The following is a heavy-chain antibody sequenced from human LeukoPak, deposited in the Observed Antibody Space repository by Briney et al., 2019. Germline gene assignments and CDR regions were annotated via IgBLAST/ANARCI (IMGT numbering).Heavy chain of an antibody. CDR2: MNPNSGNT. J-gene: IGHJ4*02. CDR1: GYTFTGYY. Sequence: ASVKVSCKASGYTFTGYYMHWVRQATGQGLEWMGWMNPNSGNTGYAQKFQGRVTITRNTSISTAYMELSSLRSEDTAVYYCARANKFPADSGWLRGRQEYYFDYWGQGTLVTVSS. D-gene: IGHD6-19*01. CDR3: ARANKFPADSGWLRGRQEYYFDY. V-gene: IGHV1-8*03.